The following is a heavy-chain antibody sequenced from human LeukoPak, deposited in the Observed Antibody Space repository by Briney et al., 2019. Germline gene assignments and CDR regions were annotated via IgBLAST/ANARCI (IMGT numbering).Heavy chain of an antibody. CDR3: AREGSPFYYYYMDV. CDR1: GYTFTSYG. CDR2: ISAYNGNT. V-gene: IGHV1-18*01. D-gene: IGHD2-15*01. J-gene: IGHJ6*03. Sequence: EASVKVSCKASGYTFTSYGISWVRQAPGQGLEWMGWISAYNGNTNYAQKLQGRVTMTTDTSTSTAYMELRSLRSDDTAVYYCAREGSPFYYYYMDVWGKGTTVTVSS.